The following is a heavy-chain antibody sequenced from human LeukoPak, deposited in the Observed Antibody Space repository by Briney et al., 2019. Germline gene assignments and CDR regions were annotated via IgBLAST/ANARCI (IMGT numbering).Heavy chain of an antibody. Sequence: GGSLRLSCAASGFTFTSYGIHWVRQAPGKGLEWVAFIRYDGSKKYYADSVKGRFTISRDNSKNTLYLQMNSLRAEDTAVYYCAKDQGWFGDYYYYMDVWGKGTTVTISS. D-gene: IGHD3-10*01. CDR1: GFTFTSYG. J-gene: IGHJ6*03. V-gene: IGHV3-30*02. CDR2: IRYDGSKK. CDR3: AKDQGWFGDYYYYMDV.